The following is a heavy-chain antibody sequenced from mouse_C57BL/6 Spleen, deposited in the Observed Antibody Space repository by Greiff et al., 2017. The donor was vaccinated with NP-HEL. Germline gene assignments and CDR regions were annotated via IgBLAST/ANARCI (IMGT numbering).Heavy chain of an antibody. CDR1: GFTFSNYW. CDR2: IRLKSDNYAT. Sequence: EVKLMESGGGLVQPGGSMKLSCVASGFTFSNYWMNWVRQSPEKGLEWVAQIRLKSDNYATHYAESVKGRFTISRDDSKSSVYLQMNNLRAEDTGIYYCTVGYYGSSFAWFAYWGQGTLVTVSA. J-gene: IGHJ3*01. V-gene: IGHV6-3*01. CDR3: TVGYYGSSFAWFAY. D-gene: IGHD1-1*01.